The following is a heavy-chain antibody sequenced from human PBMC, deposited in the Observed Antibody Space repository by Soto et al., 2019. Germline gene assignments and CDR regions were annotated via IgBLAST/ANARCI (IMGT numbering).Heavy chain of an antibody. CDR3: ARRAATHMYYYGMDV. D-gene: IGHD2-15*01. J-gene: IGHJ6*02. Sequence: PGGSLRLSCAASGFTFSSYSMNWVRQAPGKGLEWVSSISSSSSYIYYADSVKGRFTISRDNAKNSLYLQMNSLRAEDTAVYYCARRAATHMYYYGMDVWGQGTTVTVSS. CDR1: GFTFSSYS. CDR2: ISSSSSYI. V-gene: IGHV3-21*01.